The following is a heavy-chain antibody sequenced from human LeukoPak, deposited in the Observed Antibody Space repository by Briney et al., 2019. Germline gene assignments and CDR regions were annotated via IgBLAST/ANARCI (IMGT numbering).Heavy chain of an antibody. CDR2: ITGSGDNT. CDR3: AKDPTPYVGASAD. V-gene: IGHV3-23*01. J-gene: IGHJ4*02. CDR1: GFTFSSYA. Sequence: GGSLRPSCAASGFTFSSYAMSWVRQAPGKGLEWVSTITGSGDNTYYTDSVKGRFTFSRDNSKSTLYLQMNSLRAEDTAVYYCAKDPTPYVGASADWGQGTLVTVSS. D-gene: IGHD1-26*01.